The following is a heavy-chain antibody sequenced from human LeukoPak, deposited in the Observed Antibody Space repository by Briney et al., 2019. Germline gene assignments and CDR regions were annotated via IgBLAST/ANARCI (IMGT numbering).Heavy chain of an antibody. V-gene: IGHV3-23*01. CDR1: GFTFSTYG. CDR2: VSSTGSGT. CDR3: AKDGPLLWFGPTDA. D-gene: IGHD3-10*01. J-gene: IGHJ5*02. Sequence: GGSLRLSCVASGFTFSTYGMSWVRQAPGKGLEWVAAVSSTGSGTYYPDSLKGRFIISRDNSQNTVFLQMNSPRPEDTAFYFCAKDGPLLWFGPTDAWGQGILVTVSS.